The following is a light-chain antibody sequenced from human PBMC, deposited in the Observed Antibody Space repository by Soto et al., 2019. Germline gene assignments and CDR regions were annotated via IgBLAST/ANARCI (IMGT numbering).Light chain of an antibody. CDR3: QQYGSSPT. V-gene: IGKV3-20*01. J-gene: IGKJ1*01. Sequence: EIVLTQSPGTLSLSPGERATLSCRSSQSVSSNYLAWYQQKPDQAPSLVIYDVPGRATGIPDRFRGSGSGTDFTLTISRLEPEDFAVYYCQQYGSSPTFGQGTKVEIK. CDR1: QSVSSNY. CDR2: DVP.